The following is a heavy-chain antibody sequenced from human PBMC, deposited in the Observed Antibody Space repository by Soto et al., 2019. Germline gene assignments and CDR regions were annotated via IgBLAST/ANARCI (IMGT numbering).Heavy chain of an antibody. V-gene: IGHV2-26*01. CDR3: ARSHLAVAVSPWFDP. CDR1: GLSITDSEMG. Sequence: QVTLKESGPVLVKPTETLTLRCTVSGLSITDSEMGVSWIRQPPGQPREWLAHIDSSGEKSYRTFLKSRLAISKDTSKRQILLTMTNMDPADTATYYCARSHLAVAVSPWFDPWGQGIPVTVSS. D-gene: IGHD6-19*01. CDR2: IDSSGEK. J-gene: IGHJ5*02.